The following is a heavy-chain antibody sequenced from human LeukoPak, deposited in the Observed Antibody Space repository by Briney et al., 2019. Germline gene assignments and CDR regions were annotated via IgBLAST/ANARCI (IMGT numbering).Heavy chain of an antibody. CDR2: ISYDGSNK. D-gene: IGHD6-13*01. CDR1: GFTFSSYG. J-gene: IGHJ4*02. CDR3: AKELGQQQLGLDY. V-gene: IGHV3-30*18. Sequence: GRSLRLSCAASGFTFSSYGMHWVRQAPGKGLEWVAVISYDGSNKYYADSVKGRFTISRDNSKNTLYLQMNSLRAEDTAVYYCAKELGQQQLGLDYWGQGTLVTVSS.